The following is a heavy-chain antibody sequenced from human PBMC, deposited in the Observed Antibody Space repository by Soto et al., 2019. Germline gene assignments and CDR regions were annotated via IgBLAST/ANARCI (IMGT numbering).Heavy chain of an antibody. CDR1: GFIFDDFA. D-gene: IGHD2-2*01. V-gene: IGHV3-9*01. CDR3: AKDRTSTLTNPSS. J-gene: IGHJ5*02. CDR2: INWNSGSI. Sequence: EVQLVESGGALVQPGRSLRLSCAASGFIFDDFAMHWVRQVPGKGLEWVSGINWNSGSIHYGSSVEGRFTISRDNADNSLYLHMNNVRDEDTAFYYCAKDRTSTLTNPSSWGRGTLVIVSS.